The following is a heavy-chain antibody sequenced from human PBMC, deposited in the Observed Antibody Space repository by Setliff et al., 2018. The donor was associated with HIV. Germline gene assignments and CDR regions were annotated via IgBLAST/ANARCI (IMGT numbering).Heavy chain of an antibody. CDR2: INPTGGST. J-gene: IGHJ3*02. V-gene: IGHV1-46*01. Sequence: APVKVSCKPSGYSFTNHYMHWVRQAPGRGLEWMGVINPTGGSTRNTQKFQGRVAMTRDTSTSTVYMELSSLRSEDTAVYYCASAGAWQRNALDIWGQGTMVTVSS. D-gene: IGHD5-12*01. CDR1: GYSFTNHY. CDR3: ASAGAWQRNALDI.